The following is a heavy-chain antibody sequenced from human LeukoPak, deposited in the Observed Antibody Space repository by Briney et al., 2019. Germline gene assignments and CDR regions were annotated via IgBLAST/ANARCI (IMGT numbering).Heavy chain of an antibody. J-gene: IGHJ4*02. D-gene: IGHD7-27*01. CDR3: ARSKLGTLYYFDY. CDR2: IYYSGST. V-gene: IGHV4-59*01. CDR1: GGSISSYY. Sequence: PSETLSLTCTVSGGSISSYYWSWIRQPPGKGLEWIGYIYYSGSTNYNPSLKSRVTISVDTSKNQFSLKLSSVTAADTAVYYCARSKLGTLYYFDYWGQGTLVTVSS.